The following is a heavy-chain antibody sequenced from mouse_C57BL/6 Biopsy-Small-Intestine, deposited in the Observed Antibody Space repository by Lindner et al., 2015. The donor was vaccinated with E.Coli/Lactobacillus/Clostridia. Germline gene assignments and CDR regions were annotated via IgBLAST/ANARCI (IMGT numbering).Heavy chain of an antibody. D-gene: IGHD1-3*01. J-gene: IGHJ4*01. Sequence: SVKVSCKASGYTFSDYYIHWVRQAPGQGPEWVGRILCSAGYTNYAPKFRGRVTMTRETSTSTVDMELSSLTSEDAAVYYCVREFSGGHFDYWGQGTPVTVSS. CDR2: ILCSAGYT. CDR3: VREFSGGHFDY. CDR1: GYTFSDYY. V-gene: IGHV1-59*01.